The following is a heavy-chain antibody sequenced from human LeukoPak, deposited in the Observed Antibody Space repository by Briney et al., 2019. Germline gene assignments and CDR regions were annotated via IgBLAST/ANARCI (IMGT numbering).Heavy chain of an antibody. D-gene: IGHD3-22*01. Sequence: ASVKVSCKASGYTFTDYYIHWVRQAPGQGLEWMGWINPNSGGTNYAQKFQGRVTMTRDTSISTAYMELSRLRSDDTAVYYCARTRITMIVVVVLGAYGMDVWGQGTTVTVSS. J-gene: IGHJ6*02. V-gene: IGHV1-2*02. CDR3: ARTRITMIVVVVLGAYGMDV. CDR2: INPNSGGT. CDR1: GYTFTDYY.